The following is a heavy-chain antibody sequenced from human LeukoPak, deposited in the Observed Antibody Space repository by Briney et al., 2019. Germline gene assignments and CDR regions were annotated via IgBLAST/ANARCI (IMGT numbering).Heavy chain of an antibody. D-gene: IGHD3-9*01. V-gene: IGHV3-23*01. CDR2: IVGSGATT. CDR3: AKWGDYDILTGYDDSDY. J-gene: IGHJ4*02. CDR1: GFTFSNYA. Sequence: GGSLRLSCVASGFTFSNYAMSWVRQAPGKGLEWVSAIVGSGATTYYTDSVKGRFTISRDNSKNTLFLQMNSLRAEDTAVYYCAKWGDYDILTGYDDSDYWGQGALVTVSS.